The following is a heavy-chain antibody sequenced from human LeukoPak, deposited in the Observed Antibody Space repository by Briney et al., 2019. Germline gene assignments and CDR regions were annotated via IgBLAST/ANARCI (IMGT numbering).Heavy chain of an antibody. Sequence: SGGSLRLSCSASGFTFSSYWMSWVRQAPGKGLEWVANIKQDGSEKYYVDSVKGRFTISRDNAKNSLYLQMNSLRAEDTAVYYCARGTSGSYGESNNNFDYWGQGTLVTVSS. CDR2: IKQDGSEK. D-gene: IGHD1-26*01. CDR3: ARGTSGSYGESNNNFDY. J-gene: IGHJ4*02. V-gene: IGHV3-7*01. CDR1: GFTFSSYW.